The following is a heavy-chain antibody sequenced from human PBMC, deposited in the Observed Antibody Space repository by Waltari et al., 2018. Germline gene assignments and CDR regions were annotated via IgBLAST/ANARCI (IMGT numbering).Heavy chain of an antibody. J-gene: IGHJ4*02. D-gene: IGHD1-26*01. CDR1: GFTVSSNY. V-gene: IGHV3-53*01. CDR2: IYSGGST. Sequence: EVQLVESGGGLIQPGGSLRLSCAASGFTVSSNYMSWVSRAPGKGLEWVSVIYSGGSTYYADSVKGRFTISRDNSKNTLYLQMNSLRAEDTAVYYCARDVPGVGANTFDYWGQGTLVTVSS. CDR3: ARDVPGVGANTFDY.